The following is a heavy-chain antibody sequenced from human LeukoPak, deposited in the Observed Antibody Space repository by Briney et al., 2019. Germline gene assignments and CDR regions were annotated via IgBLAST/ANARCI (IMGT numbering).Heavy chain of an antibody. CDR1: GGSISSGGYY. D-gene: IGHD4-17*01. CDR3: TREDYGDASIYY. CDR2: IYYSGST. V-gene: IGHV4-39*07. J-gene: IGHJ4*02. Sequence: PSETLSLTCTVSGGSISSGGYYWDWIRQPPGKGLEWIGSIYYSGSTYYNPSLKSRVTMAVDTSKNQFSLRLTSVTAADTAVYFCTREDYGDASIYYWGQGTLVTVSS.